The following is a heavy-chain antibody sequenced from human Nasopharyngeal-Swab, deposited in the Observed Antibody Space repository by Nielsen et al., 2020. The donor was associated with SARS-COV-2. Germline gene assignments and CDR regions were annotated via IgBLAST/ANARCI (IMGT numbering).Heavy chain of an antibody. CDR1: GDSIDNYY. CDR2: IYYSGST. V-gene: IGHV4-59*01. CDR3: ARDSQRRIWSGYYTYYYGMDV. D-gene: IGHD3-3*01. Sequence: SETLSLTCTVSGDSIDNYYWSWIRQPPGKGLEWIGYIYYSGSTNHNPSLKSRVTISVDTSKNQFSLKLSSVTAADTAVYYCARDSQRRIWSGYYTYYYGMDVWGQGTTVTVSS. J-gene: IGHJ6*02.